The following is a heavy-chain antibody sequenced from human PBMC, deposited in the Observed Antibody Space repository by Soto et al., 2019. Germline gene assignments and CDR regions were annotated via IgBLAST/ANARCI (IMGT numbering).Heavy chain of an antibody. CDR1: GFTFSSYA. D-gene: IGHD2-15*01. J-gene: IGHJ6*02. CDR2: ISGSGGST. Sequence: GSLRLSCAASGFTFSSYAMSWVRQAPGKGLEWVSAISGSGGSTYYADSVKGRFTISRDNSKNTLYLQMNSLRAEDTAVYYCAKDLYCSGGSCYYYGMDVWGQGTTVTVSS. CDR3: AKDLYCSGGSCYYYGMDV. V-gene: IGHV3-23*01.